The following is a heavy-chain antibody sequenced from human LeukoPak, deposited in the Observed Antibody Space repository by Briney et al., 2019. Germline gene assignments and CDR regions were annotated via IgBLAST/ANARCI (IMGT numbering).Heavy chain of an antibody. Sequence: PSETLSLTCTVSGGSISSYYWSWIRQPAGKGLEWIGRIYTSGSTNYNPSLKSRVTMSVDTSKNQFSLKLSSVTAADTAVYYCASSESSYYDFWSGYLNAAFDIWGQGTMVTVSS. V-gene: IGHV4-4*07. D-gene: IGHD3-3*01. CDR3: ASSESSYYDFWSGYLNAAFDI. CDR1: GGSISSYY. J-gene: IGHJ3*02. CDR2: IYTSGST.